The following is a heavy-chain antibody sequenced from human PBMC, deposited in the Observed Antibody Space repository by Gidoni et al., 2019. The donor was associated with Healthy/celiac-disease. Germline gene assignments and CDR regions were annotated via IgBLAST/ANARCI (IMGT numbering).Heavy chain of an antibody. CDR2: ISYDGSNK. J-gene: IGHJ4*02. CDR1: GFTFSSYA. D-gene: IGHD3-9*01. CDR3: ARVETGSSLISGYYFDY. Sequence: QVQLVESGGGVVQPGRSLRLSCAASGFTFSSYAMHWVRQAPGKGLEWVAVISYDGSNKYYADSVKGRFTISRDNSKNTLYLQMNSLRAEDTAVYYCARVETGSSLISGYYFDYWGQGTLVTVSS. V-gene: IGHV3-30-3*01.